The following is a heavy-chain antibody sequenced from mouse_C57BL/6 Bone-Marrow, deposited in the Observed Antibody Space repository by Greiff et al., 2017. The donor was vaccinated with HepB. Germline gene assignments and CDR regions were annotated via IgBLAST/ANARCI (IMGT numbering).Heavy chain of an antibody. D-gene: IGHD1-1*01. V-gene: IGHV3-6*01. CDR1: GYSITSGYY. CDR3: ARSLLTLYYAMDY. J-gene: IGHJ4*01. Sequence: EVKLMESGPGLVKPSQSLSLTCSVTGYSITSGYYWNWIRQFPGNKLEWMGYISYDGSNNYNPSLKNRISITRDTSKNQFFLKLNSVTTEDTATYYCARSLLTLYYAMDYWGQGTSVTVSS. CDR2: ISYDGSN.